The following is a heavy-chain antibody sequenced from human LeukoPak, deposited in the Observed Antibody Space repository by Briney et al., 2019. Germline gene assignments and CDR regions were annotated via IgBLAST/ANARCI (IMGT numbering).Heavy chain of an antibody. Sequence: GGSLRLSCAASGFTFSSYEMNWVRQAPGKGLEWVSYISSSGSTIYYADSVKGRFTISRDNAKHSLYLQMNSLRAEDTAVYYCARDGSMVRGVIKPSAFDIWGQGTMVTVSS. CDR2: ISSSGSTI. D-gene: IGHD3-10*01. CDR1: GFTFSSYE. J-gene: IGHJ3*02. V-gene: IGHV3-48*03. CDR3: ARDGSMVRGVIKPSAFDI.